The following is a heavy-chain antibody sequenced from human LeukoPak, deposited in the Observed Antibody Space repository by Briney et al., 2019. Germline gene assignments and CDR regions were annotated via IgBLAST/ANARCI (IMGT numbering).Heavy chain of an antibody. Sequence: GGSLRLSCAASGFSFSKFSMNWVRQAPGKGLEWISYITSSSDSTYYADSVKGRFTISRDNAKNSLCLQMDSLRAEDTAVYYCARVIGSYGDSAYWGQGTLVTVSS. CDR2: ITSSSDST. CDR3: ARVIGSYGDSAY. J-gene: IGHJ4*02. V-gene: IGHV3-48*04. D-gene: IGHD4-17*01. CDR1: GFSFSKFS.